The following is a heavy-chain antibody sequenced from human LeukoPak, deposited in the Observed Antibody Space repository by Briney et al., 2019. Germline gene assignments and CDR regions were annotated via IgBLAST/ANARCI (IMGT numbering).Heavy chain of an antibody. D-gene: IGHD6-19*01. Sequence: GASVKVSCKASGYTFTGYNMHWVRQAPGQGLEWLGWINPNTGGTNYAEKFQGRVTMTRDTSISTAYMELSRLRSDDTAVYYCARDSALEVAGTFPGYWGQGTLVTVSS. CDR1: GYTFTGYN. CDR3: ARDSALEVAGTFPGY. V-gene: IGHV1-2*02. J-gene: IGHJ4*02. CDR2: INPNTGGT.